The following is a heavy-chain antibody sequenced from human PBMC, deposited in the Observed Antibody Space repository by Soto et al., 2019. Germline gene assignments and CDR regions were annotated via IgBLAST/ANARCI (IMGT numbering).Heavy chain of an antibody. CDR2: ISGSGGST. V-gene: IGHV3-23*01. Sequence: GGSLRLSCAASGFTFSSYAMSWVRQAPGKGLEWVSAISGSGGSTYYADSVKGRFTISRDNSKNTLYLQMNSLRAEDTAVYYCAKDLITQYLGELSHPLQEPTQNKHYFDYWGQGTLVTVSS. CDR1: GFTFSSYA. J-gene: IGHJ4*02. D-gene: IGHD3-16*02. CDR3: AKDLITQYLGELSHPLQEPTQNKHYFDY.